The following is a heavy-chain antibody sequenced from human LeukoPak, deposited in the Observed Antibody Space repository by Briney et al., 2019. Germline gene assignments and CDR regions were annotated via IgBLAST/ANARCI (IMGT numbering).Heavy chain of an antibody. Sequence: PSETLSLTCAVYGGSFSGYYWSWIRQPPGKGLEWIGEINHSGSTNYNPSLKSRVTISVDTSKNQFSLKLSSVTAADTAVYYCARGSNSHTDYGDYVRYFDYWGQGTLVTVSS. CDR2: INHSGST. V-gene: IGHV4-34*01. CDR3: ARGSNSHTDYGDYVRYFDY. D-gene: IGHD4-17*01. J-gene: IGHJ4*02. CDR1: GGSFSGYY.